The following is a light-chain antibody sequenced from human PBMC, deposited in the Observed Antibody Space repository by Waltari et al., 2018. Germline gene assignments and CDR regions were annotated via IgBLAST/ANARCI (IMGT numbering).Light chain of an antibody. CDR3: QKYDTLPAT. Sequence: EIVLTQFPGSLSLSQGERPTLSCRASQSVSSTLAWYQQKPGQAPRLLIYDASTRDTGIPDRFSGSGSGTDFSLTISSLEPEDFAVYYCQKYDTLPATFGQGTKVEIK. CDR2: DAS. V-gene: IGKV3-20*01. J-gene: IGKJ1*01. CDR1: QSVSST.